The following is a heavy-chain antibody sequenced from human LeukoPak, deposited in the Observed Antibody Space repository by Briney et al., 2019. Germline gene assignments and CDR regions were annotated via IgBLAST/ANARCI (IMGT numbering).Heavy chain of an antibody. J-gene: IGHJ5*02. CDR3: ARSGMVWGVVSPFDP. Sequence: GASVKVSCKASGYTFTSYDINWARQATGQGFEWMGWMNPNSGNTGYAQKFQGRVTMTRNTPISTAYMELSSLRSEDTAVYYCARSGMVWGVVSPFDPWGQGTLVTVSS. CDR2: MNPNSGNT. CDR1: GYTFTSYD. D-gene: IGHD3-10*01. V-gene: IGHV1-8*01.